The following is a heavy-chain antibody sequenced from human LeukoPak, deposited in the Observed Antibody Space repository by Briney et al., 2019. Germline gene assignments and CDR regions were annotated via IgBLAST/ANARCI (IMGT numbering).Heavy chain of an antibody. D-gene: IGHD1-26*01. CDR1: GLFFSDPY. Sequence: PGGSLRLSCAASGLFFSDPYMEWVRQAPGKGLEWVGRIKNKAKSYTTEYAASVKGRFTISRDDSKNSLYLQMDSLKTEDTAVYFCARSRLGALDYWGQGTLVTVSS. J-gene: IGHJ4*02. CDR2: IKNKAKSYTT. CDR3: ARSRLGALDY. V-gene: IGHV3-72*01.